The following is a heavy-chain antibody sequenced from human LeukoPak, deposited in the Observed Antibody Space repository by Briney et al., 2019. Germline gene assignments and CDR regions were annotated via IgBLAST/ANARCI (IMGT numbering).Heavy chain of an antibody. Sequence: ASVKVSCKASVYTFTDYYMHWVRQAPGQGLEWMGWMNSNNGGTNYAQKFQGRVAMTRDTSISTAYMELSRLRSDDTAVYYCARYLPTPGDDFDFWGQGTMVTVSS. V-gene: IGHV1-2*02. J-gene: IGHJ3*01. D-gene: IGHD1-14*01. CDR1: VYTFTDYY. CDR3: ARYLPTPGDDFDF. CDR2: MNSNNGGT.